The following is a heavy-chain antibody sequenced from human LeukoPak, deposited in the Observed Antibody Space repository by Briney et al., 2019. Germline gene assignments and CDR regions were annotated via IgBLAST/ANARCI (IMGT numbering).Heavy chain of an antibody. CDR1: GGSISSGGYY. D-gene: IGHD1-14*01. CDR2: IYYSGST. Sequence: SETLSLTCTVSGGSISSGGYYWNRIRQHPEKGLEWIGSIYYSGSTYYNPSLKSRVNVSVDTSENQFSLRLSSVAAADTAVYYCARASSARNGFDYWGQGTLVTVSS. V-gene: IGHV4-31*03. CDR3: ARASSARNGFDY. J-gene: IGHJ4*02.